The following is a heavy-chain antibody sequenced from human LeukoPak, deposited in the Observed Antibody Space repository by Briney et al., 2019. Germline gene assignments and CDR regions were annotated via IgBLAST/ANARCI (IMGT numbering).Heavy chain of an antibody. CDR1: GGSISTSSYY. D-gene: IGHD1-26*01. J-gene: IGHJ4*02. V-gene: IGHV4-39*07. Sequence: PSETLSLTCIVSGGSISTSSYYWIRQPPGKGLEWIGSIYYRGSTSYNPSLKSRVTISVDTSKNQFSLKLSSVTAADTAVYYCARIFGGSYFVGYWGQGTLVTVSS. CDR3: ARIFGGSYFVGY. CDR2: IYYRGST.